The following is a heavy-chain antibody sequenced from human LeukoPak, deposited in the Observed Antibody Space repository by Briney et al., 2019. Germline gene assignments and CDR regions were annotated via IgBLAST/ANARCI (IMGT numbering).Heavy chain of an antibody. V-gene: IGHV3-74*01. CDR2: IKSDGRT. J-gene: IGHJ1*01. CDR1: GFTLSSYW. D-gene: IGHD3-22*01. CDR3: ARAPSEIGGYYPEYFRH. Sequence: GGSLRLSCAASGFTLSSYWMHWVRQAPGKGLVWVSRIKSDGRTNYADSVKGRFTIARDNAKNTVSLQMNSLRAEDTGVYYCARAPSEIGGYYPEYFRHWGQGTLVIVSS.